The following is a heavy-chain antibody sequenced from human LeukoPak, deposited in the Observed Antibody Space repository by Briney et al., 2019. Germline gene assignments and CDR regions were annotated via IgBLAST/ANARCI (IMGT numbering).Heavy chain of an antibody. Sequence: GGSLRLSCAASGFTFSSYGMHWVRQAPGKGLEWVAFIRYDGSNKYYADSVKGRFTISRDNSKNTLYLQMNSLRAEDTAVYYCAKDDSSGYYSAFDYWGQGTLVTVSS. CDR3: AKDDSSGYYSAFDY. J-gene: IGHJ4*02. V-gene: IGHV3-30*02. CDR1: GFTFSSYG. D-gene: IGHD3-22*01. CDR2: IRYDGSNK.